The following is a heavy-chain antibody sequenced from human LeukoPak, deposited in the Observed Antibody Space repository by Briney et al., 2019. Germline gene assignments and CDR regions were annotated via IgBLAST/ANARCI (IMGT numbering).Heavy chain of an antibody. Sequence: SETLSLTCTVSGYSISSIHCWGWIRQPPGKGLEWIGSMCQSGSTYYSPSLKSRVIVSLDTSKNQFSLRLSSVTAADTAVYYCATTRRGDSSGYLYGQGDYWGQGTLVTVSS. CDR2: MCQSGST. J-gene: IGHJ4*02. V-gene: IGHV4-38-2*02. CDR1: GYSISSIHC. CDR3: ATTRRGDSSGYLYGQGDY. D-gene: IGHD3-22*01.